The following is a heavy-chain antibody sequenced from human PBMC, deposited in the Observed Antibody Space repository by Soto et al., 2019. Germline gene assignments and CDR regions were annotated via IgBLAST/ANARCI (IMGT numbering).Heavy chain of an antibody. D-gene: IGHD2-15*01. J-gene: IGHJ6*03. CDR2: IYYSGST. CDR1: GGSISSSSYY. CDR3: ASSLGYCSGGSCSSYYYYYMDV. V-gene: IGHV4-39*01. Sequence: PSETLSLTCTVSGGSISSSSYYWGWIRQPPGKGLEWIGSIYYSGSTYYNPSLKSRVTISVDTSKNQFSLKLSSVTAADTAVYYCASSLGYCSGGSCSSYYYYYMDVWGKGTTVTVSS.